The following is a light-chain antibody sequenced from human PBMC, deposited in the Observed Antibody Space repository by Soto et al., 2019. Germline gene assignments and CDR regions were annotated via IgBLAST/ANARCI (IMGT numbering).Light chain of an antibody. J-gene: IGLJ2*01. CDR3: QAWDDSTVV. Sequence: SYELTQPPSVSVSPGQTASITCSGDKLGEKYACWYQQKPGQSPVVVIYQVTKRPSGIPARFSGSNSGNTATLTISGTQTMDAADYYCQAWDDSTVVFGGGTKVTVL. CDR2: QVT. V-gene: IGLV3-1*01. CDR1: KLGEKY.